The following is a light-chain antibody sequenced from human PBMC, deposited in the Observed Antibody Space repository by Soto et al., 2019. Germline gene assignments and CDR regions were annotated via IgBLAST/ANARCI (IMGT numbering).Light chain of an antibody. V-gene: IGLV2-23*02. CDR1: SSDVGSYNL. CDR2: EVS. CDR3: CSYAGSSAYV. J-gene: IGLJ1*01. Sequence: QCALTQPASVSGSPGQSITISCTGTSSDVGSYNLVSWYQQYPGRAPKLMIYEVSKRPSGVSNRFSGSKSGNTASLTISGLQAEDEADYYCCSYAGSSAYVFGTGTKVTVL.